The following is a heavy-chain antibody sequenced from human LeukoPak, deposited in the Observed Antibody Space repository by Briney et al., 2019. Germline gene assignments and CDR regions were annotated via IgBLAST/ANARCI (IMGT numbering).Heavy chain of an antibody. J-gene: IGHJ6*04. V-gene: IGHV4-59*01. CDR1: GDSISSYY. D-gene: IGHD3-22*01. CDR3: AREEVVISYFDV. CDR2: IYYSGST. Sequence: SETLSLTCSVSGDSISSYYWSWIRQPPGKGLEWIGYIYYSGSTNYNPSLKSRVTISVDTSKNQFSLKLSSVTAADTAVYYCAREEVVISYFDVWGKGTTVTVSS.